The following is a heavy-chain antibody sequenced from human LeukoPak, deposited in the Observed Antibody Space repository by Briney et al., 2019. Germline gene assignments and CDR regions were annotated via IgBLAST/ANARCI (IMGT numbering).Heavy chain of an antibody. CDR3: ARDTAVRGNDYYYYGMDV. CDR1: GGSIRGSY. D-gene: IGHD3-10*01. CDR2: IYYSGST. J-gene: IGHJ6*02. V-gene: IGHV4-59*01. Sequence: SGTLSLTCTVSGGSIRGSYWSWIRQPPGKGLEWIGYIYYSGSTNYNPSLKSRVTISVDTSKNQFSLKLSSVTAADTAAYYCARDTAVRGNDYYYYGMDVWGQGTTVTVSS.